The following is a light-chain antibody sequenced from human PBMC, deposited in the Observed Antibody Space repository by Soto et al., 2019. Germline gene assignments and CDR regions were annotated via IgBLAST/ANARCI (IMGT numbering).Light chain of an antibody. CDR1: QPIGTS. CDR2: AAT. Sequence: DIQMTQSPSSLSAFVGDSVTVTCRASQPIGTSLHWYQQKAGKAPKVLISAATKLQSGVPSRFSGSGSGTDFTLNISNLQPEDSATYYCQQGYNTFWTFGRGTKVDIK. V-gene: IGKV1-39*01. J-gene: IGKJ1*01. CDR3: QQGYNTFWT.